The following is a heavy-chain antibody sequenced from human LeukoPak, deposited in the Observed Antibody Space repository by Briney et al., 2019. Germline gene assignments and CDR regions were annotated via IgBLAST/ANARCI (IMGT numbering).Heavy chain of an antibody. J-gene: IGHJ6*03. CDR3: ARLSPLTGAHYYIDV. Sequence: SETLSLTCTVSGGSISSYYWSWIRQPPGEGLEWIGYIHYSGSTNYNPSLKSRVTISVDTSKNQFSLKLSSVTAADTAVYYCARLSPLTGAHYYIDVWGKGTTVTVSS. V-gene: IGHV4-59*01. D-gene: IGHD7-27*01. CDR1: GGSISSYY. CDR2: IHYSGST.